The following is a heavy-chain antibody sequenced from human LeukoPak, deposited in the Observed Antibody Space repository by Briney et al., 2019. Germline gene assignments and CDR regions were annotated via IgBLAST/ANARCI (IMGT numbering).Heavy chain of an antibody. CDR3: AKEDRYLESSGSYHY. D-gene: IGHD1-26*01. CDR2: IKQDGSEK. CDR1: GFTFSSYW. Sequence: PGGSLRLSCAASGFTFSSYWMSWVRQAPGKGLEWVANIKQDGSEKYYVDSVKGRFTISRDNAKNSLYLQMNSLRAEDTAVYYCAKEDRYLESSGSYHYWGQGTLVTVSS. J-gene: IGHJ4*02. V-gene: IGHV3-7*03.